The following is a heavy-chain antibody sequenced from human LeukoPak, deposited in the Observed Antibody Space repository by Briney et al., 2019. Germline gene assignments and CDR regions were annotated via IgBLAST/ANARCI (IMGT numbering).Heavy chain of an antibody. Sequence: GGSLRLSCAASAFTFNNYAMHWVRQAPGKGLEWVAAISYDGSNKYYADSVKGQFTISRDNSKNTLYLQMNSLRAEDAAVYYCAKVRFSSRLYYYYYCALDLWGRGTTVTVSS. J-gene: IGHJ6*02. V-gene: IGHV3-30-3*01. CDR2: ISYDGSNK. CDR1: AFTFNNYA. CDR3: AKVRFSSRLYYYYYCALDL. D-gene: IGHD6-13*01.